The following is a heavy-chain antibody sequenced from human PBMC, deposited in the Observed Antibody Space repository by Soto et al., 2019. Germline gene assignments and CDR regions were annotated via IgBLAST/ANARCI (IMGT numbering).Heavy chain of an antibody. CDR2: IIPILGIA. D-gene: IGHD3-3*01. V-gene: IGHV1-69*04. Sequence: SVKVSCKASGGTFSSYTISWVRQAPGQGLEWMGRIIPILGIANYAQKFQGRVTITADKSTSTAYMELSSLRSEDTAVYYCARDDSFGDDFWSGPTDYWGQGTLVTVSS. CDR1: GGTFSSYT. J-gene: IGHJ4*02. CDR3: ARDDSFGDDFWSGPTDY.